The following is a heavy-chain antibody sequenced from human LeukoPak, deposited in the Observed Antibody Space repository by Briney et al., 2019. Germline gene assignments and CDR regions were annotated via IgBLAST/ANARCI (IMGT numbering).Heavy chain of an antibody. CDR2: IYTSGST. D-gene: IGHD2-15*01. Sequence: SETLSLTCTVSGGSISSGSYYWSWIRQPAGKGLEWIGRIYTSGSTNYNPSLKSRVTISVDTSKNQFSLKLSSVTAADTAVYYCARAPRKEYCSGGSCPVYYFDHWGQGTLVTVSS. J-gene: IGHJ4*02. CDR1: GGSISSGSYY. CDR3: ARAPRKEYCSGGSCPVYYFDH. V-gene: IGHV4-61*02.